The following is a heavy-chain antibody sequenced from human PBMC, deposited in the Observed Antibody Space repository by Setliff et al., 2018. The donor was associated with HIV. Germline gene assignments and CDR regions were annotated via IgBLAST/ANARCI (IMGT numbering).Heavy chain of an antibody. J-gene: IGHJ3*02. CDR2: ISHSSSKI. CDR1: GFSFSDYS. CDR3: ASRGVLAPSDALDI. Sequence: GGSLRLSCVASGFSFSDYSMNWVRRAPGKGLEWLASISHSSSKIFYADSVRGRFYISRDNAENSLFLEMTSLRVDDTAVYSCASRGVLAPSDALDIWGRGTMVTVSS. D-gene: IGHD5-12*01. V-gene: IGHV3-21*06.